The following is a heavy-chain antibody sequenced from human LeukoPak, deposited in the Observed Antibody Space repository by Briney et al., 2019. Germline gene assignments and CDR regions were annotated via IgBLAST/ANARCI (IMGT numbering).Heavy chain of an antibody. D-gene: IGHD6-19*01. CDR2: INHSGST. Sequence: SETLSLTCAVYGGSFSGYYWSWIRQPPGKGLEWIGEINHSGSTNYNPSLKSRVTISVDTSKNQFSLKLSSVTAADTAVYYCAFSSGWYIDYWGQGTLVTVSS. J-gene: IGHJ4*02. V-gene: IGHV4-34*01. CDR1: GGSFSGYY. CDR3: AFSSGWYIDY.